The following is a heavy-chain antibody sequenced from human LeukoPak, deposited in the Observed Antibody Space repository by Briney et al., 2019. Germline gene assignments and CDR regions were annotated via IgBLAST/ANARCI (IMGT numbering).Heavy chain of an antibody. CDR1: GFTFSTYS. Sequence: GGSLRLSCATSGFTFSTYSMNWVRQAPGKGLEWVSYIRSSNSLYYAESVKGRFTISRDNAKNSLFLQMNSLRAEDTAVYYCARDRYCSSSSCYAGFDYWGQGTLVTVSS. V-gene: IGHV3-48*04. CDR2: IRSSNSL. D-gene: IGHD2-2*01. CDR3: ARDRYCSSSSCYAGFDY. J-gene: IGHJ4*02.